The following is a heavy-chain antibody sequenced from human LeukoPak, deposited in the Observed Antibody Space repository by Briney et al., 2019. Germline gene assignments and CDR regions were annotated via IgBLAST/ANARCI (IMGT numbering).Heavy chain of an antibody. CDR2: INPNSGGT. J-gene: IGHJ3*02. CDR1: GYTFTGYY. Sequence: ASVKVSCKASGYTFTGYYMHWVRQAPGQGLEWMGWINPNSGGTNYAQKFQGRVTMTRDTSISTAYMELSRLRSDDTAVCYCARIGDGSGSYAFDIWGQGTMVTVSS. D-gene: IGHD3-10*01. V-gene: IGHV1-2*02. CDR3: ARIGDGSGSYAFDI.